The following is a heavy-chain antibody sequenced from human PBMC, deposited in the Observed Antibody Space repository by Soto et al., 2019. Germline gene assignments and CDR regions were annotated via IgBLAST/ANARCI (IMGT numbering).Heavy chain of an antibody. CDR1: GYTFTGYY. Sequence: ASVKVSCKASGYTFTGYYMHWVRQAPGQGLEWMGWINPNSGGTNYAQKFQGRVTMTRDTSISTAYMELSRLRSDDTAVYYWARDLYDYVWGSYRYYYYYGMDVWGQGTTVTVSS. D-gene: IGHD3-16*02. J-gene: IGHJ6*02. CDR3: ARDLYDYVWGSYRYYYYYGMDV. CDR2: INPNSGGT. V-gene: IGHV1-2*02.